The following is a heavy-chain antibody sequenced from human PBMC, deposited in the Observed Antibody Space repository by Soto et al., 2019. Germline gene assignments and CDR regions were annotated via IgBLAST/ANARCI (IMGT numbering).Heavy chain of an antibody. V-gene: IGHV1-18*01. CDR3: ARKNEWIQLWSHDDY. CDR2: ISAYNGNT. J-gene: IGHJ4*02. D-gene: IGHD5-18*01. CDR1: GYTFTSYG. Sequence: ASVKVSCKASGYTFTSYGISWVRQAPGQGLEWMGWISAYNGNTNYAQKLQGRVTMTTDTSTSTAYMELRSLRSDDTAVYYCARKNEWIQLWSHDDYWGQGTLVTVS.